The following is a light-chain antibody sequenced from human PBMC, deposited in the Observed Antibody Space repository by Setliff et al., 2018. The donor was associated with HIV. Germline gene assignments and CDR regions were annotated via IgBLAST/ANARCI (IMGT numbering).Light chain of an antibody. CDR2: DVS. J-gene: IGLJ1*01. Sequence: QSALTQPASVSGSPGQSITISCTGTNSDIGAYNSVSWYQHHPGKAPKLMIYDVSNRPSGVSNRFSGSKSGNTASLTVSGLQAEDEADYYCSSYAGSSFYVFGTGTKVTVL. CDR3: SSYAGSSFYV. V-gene: IGLV2-14*03. CDR1: NSDIGAYNS.